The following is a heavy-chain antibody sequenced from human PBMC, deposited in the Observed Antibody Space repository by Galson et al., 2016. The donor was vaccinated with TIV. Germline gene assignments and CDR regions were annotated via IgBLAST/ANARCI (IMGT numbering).Heavy chain of an antibody. D-gene: IGHD2-21*02. Sequence: SVKVSCKASGFSFSSYDVTWVRQAPGQGLEWMGWRSGDNGNTDYPHNFQGRVTMTIDTSTNTAYMELRNLRSDDTAVYYCARGDCDSDYYYFLDVWGQGTTVSVS. CDR3: ARGDCDSDYYYFLDV. CDR2: RSGDNGNT. V-gene: IGHV1-18*01. CDR1: GFSFSSYD. J-gene: IGHJ6*02.